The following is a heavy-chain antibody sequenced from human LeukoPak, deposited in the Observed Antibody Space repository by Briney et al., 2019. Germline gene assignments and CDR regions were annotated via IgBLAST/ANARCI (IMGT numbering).Heavy chain of an antibody. CDR1: GGSISSGDYY. CDR3: AREGYDSSYYYYLDY. Sequence: SETLSLTCTVSGGSISSGDYYWRWIRQHPGKGLEWIANIYYSGSTYYNPSLKSRVTISVDTSKSQFSLKLSSVTAADTAVYYCAREGYDSSYYYYLDYWGQGTLVTVSS. D-gene: IGHD3-22*01. J-gene: IGHJ4*02. CDR2: IYYSGST. V-gene: IGHV4-31*03.